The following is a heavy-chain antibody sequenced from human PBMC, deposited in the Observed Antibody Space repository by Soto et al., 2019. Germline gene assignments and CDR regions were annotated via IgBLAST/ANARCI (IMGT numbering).Heavy chain of an antibody. J-gene: IGHJ3*02. Sequence: EVQLVESGGDLVQPGGSLRLSCAASGFSFGSSWMTWVRQAPGKGLEWVANIKKDGSKINYLDSVRGRFTVSRDNAKNSLYLEMNSLTADDTALYYCVRDVTPGISSLYLDAFDIWGQGTMVTVSS. V-gene: IGHV3-7*05. D-gene: IGHD3-10*01. CDR3: VRDVTPGISSLYLDAFDI. CDR2: IKKDGSKI. CDR1: GFSFGSSW.